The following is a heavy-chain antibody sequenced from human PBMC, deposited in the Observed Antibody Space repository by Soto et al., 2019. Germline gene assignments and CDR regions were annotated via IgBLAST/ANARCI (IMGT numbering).Heavy chain of an antibody. Sequence: GGSLRLSCAASGFTFSSYGMHWVRQAPGKGLEWVAVIWYDGSNKYYADSVKGRFTISRDNSKNTLYLQMNSLRAEDTAVYYCARDTTAVVLFGRYYYYGMDVWGQGTTVTVSS. CDR1: GFTFSSYG. D-gene: IGHD3-10*01. V-gene: IGHV3-33*01. CDR2: IWYDGSNK. CDR3: ARDTTAVVLFGRYYYYGMDV. J-gene: IGHJ6*02.